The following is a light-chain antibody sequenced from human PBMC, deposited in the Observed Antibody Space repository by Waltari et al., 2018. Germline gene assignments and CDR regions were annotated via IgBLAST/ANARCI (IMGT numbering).Light chain of an antibody. CDR1: QSLLHRNGYTF. J-gene: IGKJ1*01. V-gene: IGKV2-28*01. CDR3: MQARQTPWT. Sequence: DIVMTQSPLFLPVTSGEPASISCRSSQSLLHRNGYTFLDWYLQKPGQSPQLLIYMVSNRASGVPDRFSGSGSGTDFTLKISRVEAEDVGIYYCMQARQTPWTFGQGTRVEIK. CDR2: MVS.